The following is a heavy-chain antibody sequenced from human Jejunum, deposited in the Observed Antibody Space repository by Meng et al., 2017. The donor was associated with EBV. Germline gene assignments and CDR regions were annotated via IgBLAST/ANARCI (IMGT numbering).Heavy chain of an antibody. V-gene: IGHV4-34*01. CDR3: ARLGGYASGTYYPIDP. Sequence: VQLQQWGAGLLKPSENMSLTCAVYGGSFSDYYWTWIRQPPGKGLEWIGEINHGGGAIYNPSLKSRVTISVDTSKNQFSLKLSSVTAADTAVYYCARLGGYASGTYYPIDPWGQGTLVTVSS. J-gene: IGHJ5*02. CDR1: GGSFSDYY. D-gene: IGHD3-10*01. CDR2: INHGGGA.